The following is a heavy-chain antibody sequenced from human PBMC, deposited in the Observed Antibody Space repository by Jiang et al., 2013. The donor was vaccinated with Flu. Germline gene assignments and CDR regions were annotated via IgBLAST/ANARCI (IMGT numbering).Heavy chain of an antibody. CDR3: ARPSVAGTRNSVLVY. CDR2: ISYDGSNK. CDR1: GFTFSSYA. D-gene: IGHD6-19*01. Sequence: VQLLESGGGVVQPGRSLRLSCAASGFTFSSYAMHWVRQAPGKGLEWVAVISYDGSNKYYADSVKGRFTISRDNSKNTLYLQMNSLRAEDTAVYYCARPSVAGTRNSVLVYWGQGTLVTVSS. J-gene: IGHJ4*02. V-gene: IGHV3-30-3*01.